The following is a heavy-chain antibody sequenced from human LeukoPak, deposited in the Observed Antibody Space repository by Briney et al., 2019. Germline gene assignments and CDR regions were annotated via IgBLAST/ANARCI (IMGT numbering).Heavy chain of an antibody. J-gene: IGHJ4*02. V-gene: IGHV5-10-1*01. CDR3: ARDGSGSRKD. CDR1: GYSFTSYW. Sequence: GESLRISCKGSGYSFTSYWISWVRQMPGKGLEWMGRIDPSDSYINYNPSFQGHVTISVDKSISTAYLQWSSLEVSDTAMYYCARDGSGSRKDWGQGTLVTVSS. D-gene: IGHD3-10*01. CDR2: IDPSDSYI.